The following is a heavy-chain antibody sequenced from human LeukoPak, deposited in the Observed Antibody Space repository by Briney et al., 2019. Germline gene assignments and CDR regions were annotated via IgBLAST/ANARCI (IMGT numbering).Heavy chain of an antibody. CDR1: GYTFIDYY. CDR2: INPKSAGT. V-gene: IGHV1-2*06. CDR3: ARDKGRDGYTAFDY. D-gene: IGHD5-24*01. Sequence: GASVKVPCKASGYTFIDYYMYWVRQAPGQGLECMGRINPKSAGTDYAQKFQGRVTMTRDTSISAAYMELSRLRSDDTAVYYCARDKGRDGYTAFDYWGQGTLVTVSS. J-gene: IGHJ4*02.